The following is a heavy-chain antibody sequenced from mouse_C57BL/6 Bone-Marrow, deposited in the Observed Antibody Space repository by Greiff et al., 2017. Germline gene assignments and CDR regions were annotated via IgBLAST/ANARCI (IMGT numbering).Heavy chain of an antibody. CDR1: GYTFTSYG. Sequence: QVQLKQSGAELARPGASVKLSCKASGYTFTSYGISWVKQRTGQGLEWIGEIYPRSGNTYYNEKFKGKATLTADKSSSTAYMQLRSLTSEDSSVYFCASVYYYGSCFDDWGQGTTLTVSS. V-gene: IGHV1-81*01. CDR2: IYPRSGNT. D-gene: IGHD1-1*01. J-gene: IGHJ2*01. CDR3: ASVYYYGSCFDD.